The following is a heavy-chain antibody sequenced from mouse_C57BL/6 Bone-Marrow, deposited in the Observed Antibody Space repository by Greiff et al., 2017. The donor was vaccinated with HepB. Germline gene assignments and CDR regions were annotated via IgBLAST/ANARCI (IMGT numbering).Heavy chain of an antibody. D-gene: IGHD4-1*01. CDR3: ARRWVYWYFDV. V-gene: IGHV3-6*01. CDR2: ISYDGSN. Sequence: ESGPGLVKPSQSLSLTCSVTGYSITSGYYWNWIRQFPGNKLEWMGYISYDGSNNYKPSLKNRIPITRDTSKNQFFLKLNSVTTEDTATYYCARRWVYWYFDVWGTGTTVTVSS. CDR1: GYSITSGYY. J-gene: IGHJ1*03.